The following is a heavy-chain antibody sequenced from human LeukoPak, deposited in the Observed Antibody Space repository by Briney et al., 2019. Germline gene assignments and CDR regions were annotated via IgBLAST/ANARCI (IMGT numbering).Heavy chain of an antibody. V-gene: IGHV3-33*01. Sequence: GRSLRLSCAASGFTFSSYGMHWVRQAPGKGLEWVAVIWYDGGNKYYADSVKGRFTISRDNSKNTLYLQMNSLRAEDTAVYYCARDQRRHYGMDVWGQGTTVTVSS. CDR1: GFTFSSYG. CDR2: IWYDGGNK. CDR3: ARDQRRHYGMDV. J-gene: IGHJ6*02.